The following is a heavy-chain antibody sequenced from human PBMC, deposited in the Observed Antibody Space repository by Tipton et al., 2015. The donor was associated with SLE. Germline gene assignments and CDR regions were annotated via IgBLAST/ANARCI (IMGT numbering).Heavy chain of an antibody. V-gene: IGHV3-30*02. D-gene: IGHD1-26*01. CDR2: IRYDGSNK. CDR1: GFTFSSYG. CDR3: APRGIVGATTLFDY. Sequence: SGFTFSSYGMHWVRQAPGKGLERVAFIRYDGSNKYYADSVKGLITIYRDNSKNTLYLQMTSLRAEDTAVYYCAPRGIVGATTLFDYGGRGTLVTGSS. J-gene: IGHJ4*02.